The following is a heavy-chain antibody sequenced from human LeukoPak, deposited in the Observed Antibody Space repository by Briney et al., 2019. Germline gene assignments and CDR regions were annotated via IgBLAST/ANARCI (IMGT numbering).Heavy chain of an antibody. V-gene: IGHV3-48*03. J-gene: IGHJ4*02. CDR3: ARNYDILTGYYSFDY. CDR1: GFIFRSYE. Sequence: GGSLRLSCAASGFIFRSYEMNWVRQAPGKGLEWVSYISSSGSTIYYADSVKGRFTLSRDNAKNSLYLQMNSLRAEDTAVYYCARNYDILTGYYSFDYWGQGTLVTVSS. CDR2: ISSSGSTI. D-gene: IGHD3-9*01.